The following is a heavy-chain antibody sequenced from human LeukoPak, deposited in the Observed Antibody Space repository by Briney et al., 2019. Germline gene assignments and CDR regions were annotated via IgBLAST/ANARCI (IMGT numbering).Heavy chain of an antibody. CDR1: GGSFSGYY. CDR3: ARLPDQQLDPFDY. Sequence: TSETLSLTCAVYGGSFSGYYWSWIRQPPGKGLEWIGSIYYSGSTYYNPSLKSRVTISVDTSKNQFSLKLSSVTAADTAVYYCARLPDQQLDPFDYWGQGTLVTVSS. CDR2: IYYSGST. J-gene: IGHJ4*02. D-gene: IGHD6-13*01. V-gene: IGHV4-34*01.